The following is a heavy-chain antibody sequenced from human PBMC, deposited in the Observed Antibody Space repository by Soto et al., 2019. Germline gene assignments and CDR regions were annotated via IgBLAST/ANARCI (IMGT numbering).Heavy chain of an antibody. CDR3: ARCKNFYYGMDV. CDR1: GYTFTGYY. V-gene: IGHV1-2*04. J-gene: IGHJ6*02. Sequence: ASLEVSCEXSGYTFTGYYMHWVRQAPGQGLEWMGWINPNSGGTNYAQKFQGWVTMTRDTSTSTAYMELSRLRSDDTAVYYCARCKNFYYGMDVWGQGTTVTVSS. CDR2: INPNSGGT.